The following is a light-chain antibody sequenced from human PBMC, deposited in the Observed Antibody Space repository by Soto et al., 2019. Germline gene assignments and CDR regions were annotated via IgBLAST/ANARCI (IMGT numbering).Light chain of an antibody. CDR2: SAY. CDR1: QNIDTY. V-gene: IGKV1-39*01. Sequence: DIQMTQSPSSLSASVGDRVTITCRASQNIDTYLNWYLQKPGQAPQLLIYSAYSLQSGVSPRFTGDGSGTDFPLTICSLQPDDFATYSCQQSYNFPRPFGRGATV. CDR3: QQSYNFPRP. J-gene: IGKJ1*01.